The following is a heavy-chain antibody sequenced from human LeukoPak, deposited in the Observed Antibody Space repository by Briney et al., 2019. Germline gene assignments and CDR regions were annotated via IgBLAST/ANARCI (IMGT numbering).Heavy chain of an antibody. CDR3: TRPPDY. CDR2: IRSKANSDAT. Sequence: GGSLRLSCAASGFTFSGSAMHWVRQTSGTGLEWVGRIRSKANSDATAYAASVKGRFTISRDDSKNTAYLQMNSLKTEDTAVYYCTRPPDYWGQGTLVTVSS. V-gene: IGHV3-73*01. CDR1: GFTFSGSA. J-gene: IGHJ4*02.